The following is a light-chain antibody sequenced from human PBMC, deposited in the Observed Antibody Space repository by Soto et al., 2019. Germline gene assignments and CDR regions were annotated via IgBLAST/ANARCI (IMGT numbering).Light chain of an antibody. J-gene: IGKJ2*01. CDR2: DAS. Sequence: DIQMTQSPSSLAACLGARFTLTFRASQSISSWLAWYQQKPGKTPKXXIYDASSLESGVPSRFSGSGSGTEFTLTISSLKNDDFATYYCQQYNSYSYTFGQGTKVDI. CDR3: QQYNSYSYT. CDR1: QSISSW. V-gene: IGKV1-5*01.